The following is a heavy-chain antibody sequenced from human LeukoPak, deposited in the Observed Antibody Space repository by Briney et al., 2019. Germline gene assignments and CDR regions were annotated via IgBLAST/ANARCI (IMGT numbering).Heavy chain of an antibody. D-gene: IGHD1-26*01. J-gene: IGHJ4*02. CDR2: IYHSGST. CDR3: AGARSGSYSY. V-gene: IGHV4-38-2*02. Sequence: PSETLSLTCTVSGYSISSGYYWGWIRQPPGKGLEWIGSIYHSGSTYYNPSLKSRVTISVDTSKNQFSLKLSSVTAADTAVYYCAGARSGSYSYWGQGTLVTVSS. CDR1: GYSISSGYY.